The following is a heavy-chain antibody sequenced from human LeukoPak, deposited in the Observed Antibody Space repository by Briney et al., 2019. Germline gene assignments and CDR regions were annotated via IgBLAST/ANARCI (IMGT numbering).Heavy chain of an antibody. J-gene: IGHJ5*02. CDR1: GYSFTSYW. CDR3: ARQSIVVVPAASFGWFDP. V-gene: IGHV5-51*01. Sequence: GESLKISCKGSGYSFTSYWIGWVRQMPGKGLEWMVIIYPGDSDTRYSPSFQGQVTISADKSISTAYLQWSSLKASDTAMYYCARQSIVVVPAASFGWFDPWGQGTLVTVSS. CDR2: IYPGDSDT. D-gene: IGHD2-2*01.